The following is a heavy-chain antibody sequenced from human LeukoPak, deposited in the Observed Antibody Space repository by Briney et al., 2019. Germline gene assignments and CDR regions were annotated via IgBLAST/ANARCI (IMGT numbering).Heavy chain of an antibody. V-gene: IGHV4-30-2*01. J-gene: IGHJ4*02. CDR1: GGSISSGGYS. D-gene: IGHD6-13*01. Sequence: SSETLSLTCAVSGGSISSGGYSWSWIRQPPGKGLEWIGYIYHSGSTYYNPSLKSRVTMSVDRSKNQFSLKLSSVTAADTAVYYCARGPSSSWYLVEYWGQGTLVTVSS. CDR3: ARGPSSSWYLVEY. CDR2: IYHSGST.